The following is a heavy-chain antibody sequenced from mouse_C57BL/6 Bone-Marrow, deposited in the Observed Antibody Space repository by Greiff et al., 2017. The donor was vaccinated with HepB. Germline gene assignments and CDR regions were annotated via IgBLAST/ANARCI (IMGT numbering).Heavy chain of an antibody. V-gene: IGHV5-15*04. D-gene: IGHD1-1*01. J-gene: IGHJ3*01. CDR1: GFTFSDYG. CDR3: ARPLYYGSSPAWFAY. Sequence: EVMLVESGGGLVQPGGSLKLSCAASGFTFSDYGMAWVRQAPRKGPEWVAFISNLAYSIYYADTVTGRFTISRENAKNTLYLEMSSLRSEDTAMYYCARPLYYGSSPAWFAYWGQGTLVTVSA. CDR2: ISNLAYSI.